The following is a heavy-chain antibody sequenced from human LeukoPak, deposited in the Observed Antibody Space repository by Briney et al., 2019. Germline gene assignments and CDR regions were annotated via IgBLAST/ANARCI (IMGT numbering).Heavy chain of an antibody. V-gene: IGHV3-23*01. Sequence: GGSPRVSCAASGFTFCGYAMSWGRQAPGEGVEWVLAISGSADSTYYAASVKGRSTISRNNYKTTLYLRMNSLITEHTAVYYCAKSFGSNSLFWIDPWGQGPLVTVPS. CDR2: ISGSADST. D-gene: IGHD1-26*01. CDR3: AKSFGSNSLFWIDP. CDR1: GFTFCGYA. J-gene: IGHJ5*01.